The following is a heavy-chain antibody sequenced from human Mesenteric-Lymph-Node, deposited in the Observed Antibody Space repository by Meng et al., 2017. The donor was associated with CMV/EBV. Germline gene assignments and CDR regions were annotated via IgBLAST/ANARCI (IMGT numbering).Heavy chain of an antibody. V-gene: IGHV1-69*05. CDR1: GGTFSSYA. D-gene: IGHD6-19*01. CDR3: ARYNDRYSSGWYEGDYYYGMDV. Sequence: SVKVSCKASGGTFSSYAISWVRQAPGQGLEWMGGIIPIFGTANYAQKFQGRVTITTDESTSTAYMELSSLRSDDTAVYYCARYNDRYSSGWYEGDYYYGMDVWGQGTTVTVSS. J-gene: IGHJ6*02. CDR2: IIPIFGTA.